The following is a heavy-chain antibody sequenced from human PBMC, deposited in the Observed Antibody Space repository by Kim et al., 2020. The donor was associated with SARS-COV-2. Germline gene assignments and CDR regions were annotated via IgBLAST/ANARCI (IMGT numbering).Heavy chain of an antibody. CDR1: GFTFSSYA. V-gene: IGHV3-23*01. CDR2: ISGSGGST. CDR3: ECGWYYYYYGMDV. Sequence: GGSLRLSCAASGFTFSSYAMSWVRQAPGKGLEWVSAISGSGGSTYYADSVKGRFTISRDNSKNTLYLQMNSLRAEDTAVYYCECGWYYYYYGMDVWGQGTTVTVSS. D-gene: IGHD6-19*01. J-gene: IGHJ6*02.